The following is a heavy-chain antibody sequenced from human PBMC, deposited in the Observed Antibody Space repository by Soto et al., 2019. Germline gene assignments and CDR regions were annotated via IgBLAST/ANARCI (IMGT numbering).Heavy chain of an antibody. V-gene: IGHV4-39*01. CDR1: GGSISSSSFH. CDR3: ARRERAAGTDWWFDP. Sequence: PSETLSLTCTVSGGSISSSSFHWGWIRQPPGKGLEWIGSIYYSGSTYCSPSLKSRVTISVDTSKNQFPLKLSSVTAADTAVYYCARRERAAGTDWWFDPWGQGTLVTVSS. CDR2: IYYSGST. D-gene: IGHD6-13*01. J-gene: IGHJ5*02.